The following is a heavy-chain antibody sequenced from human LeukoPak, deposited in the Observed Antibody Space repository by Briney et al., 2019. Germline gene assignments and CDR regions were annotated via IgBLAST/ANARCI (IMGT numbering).Heavy chain of an antibody. CDR1: GGSISSSSYY. CDR2: IYYSGST. J-gene: IGHJ6*02. V-gene: IGHV4-39*07. Sequence: SETLSLTCTVSGGSISSSSYYWGWIRQPPGKGLEWIGSIYYSGSTYYNPSLKSRVTISVDTSKNQFSLKLSSVTAADTAVYYCARDRRGSGSYYKYYYYGMDVWGQGTTVTVSS. CDR3: ARDRRGSGSYYKYYYYGMDV. D-gene: IGHD3-10*01.